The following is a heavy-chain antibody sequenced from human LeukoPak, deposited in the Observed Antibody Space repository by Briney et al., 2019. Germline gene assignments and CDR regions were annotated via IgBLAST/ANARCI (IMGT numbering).Heavy chain of an antibody. D-gene: IGHD5-12*01. Sequence: GGSLRLSCAASGFTFSSYAMHWVRQAPGKGLEWVAVISYDGSNKYYADSVKGRFTISRDNSKNTLYLQMNSLRAEDTAVYYCAKVTGYSIFDYWGQGTLVTVSS. CDR3: AKVTGYSIFDY. CDR2: ISYDGSNK. J-gene: IGHJ4*02. CDR1: GFTFSSYA. V-gene: IGHV3-30*04.